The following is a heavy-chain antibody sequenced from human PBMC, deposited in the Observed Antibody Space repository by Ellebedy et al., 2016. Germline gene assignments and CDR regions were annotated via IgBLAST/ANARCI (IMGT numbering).Heavy chain of an antibody. Sequence: SETLSLTCTVSGGSISSSSYYWGWIRQPPGKGLEWIGSIYYSGSTYYNPSLKSRVTISVDTSKNQIPLKLSSVTAADTAVYYCARHPWGYQLLPYWFDPWGQGTLVTVSS. CDR2: IYYSGST. D-gene: IGHD2-2*01. CDR1: GGSISSSSYY. CDR3: ARHPWGYQLLPYWFDP. J-gene: IGHJ5*02. V-gene: IGHV4-39*01.